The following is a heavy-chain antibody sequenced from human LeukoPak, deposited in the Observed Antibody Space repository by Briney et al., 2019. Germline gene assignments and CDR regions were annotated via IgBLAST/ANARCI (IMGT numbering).Heavy chain of an antibody. J-gene: IGHJ4*02. D-gene: IGHD6-13*01. Sequence: ASVKVSCKASGSPFTDYYIHWVRQAPGQGLEWLGGINPNNGGTDYAQRFQGRITLTRDTSISTAYMELSRLKSDDTALYYCARDRGNTWYGGVDHWGQGTLVAVSS. V-gene: IGHV1-2*02. CDR1: GSPFTDYY. CDR2: INPNNGGT. CDR3: ARDRGNTWYGGVDH.